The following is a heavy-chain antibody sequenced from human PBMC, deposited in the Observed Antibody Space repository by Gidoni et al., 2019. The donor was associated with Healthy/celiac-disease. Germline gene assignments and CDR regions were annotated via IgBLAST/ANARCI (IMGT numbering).Heavy chain of an antibody. J-gene: IGHJ5*02. Sequence: QLQLQESGPGLVKPSETLSLTCTVSGGSISRSSYYWGWIRQPPGKGLEWIGSIYYSGSTYYNPSLKSRVTISVDTSKNQFSLKLSSVTAADTAVYYCARAAHYYDSSGPSGWFDPWGQGTLVTVSS. CDR3: ARAAHYYDSSGPSGWFDP. V-gene: IGHV4-39*07. CDR2: IYYSGST. CDR1: GGSISRSSYY. D-gene: IGHD3-22*01.